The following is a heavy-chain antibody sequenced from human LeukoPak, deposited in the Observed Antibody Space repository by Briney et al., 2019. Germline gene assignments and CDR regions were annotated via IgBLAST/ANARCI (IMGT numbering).Heavy chain of an antibody. V-gene: IGHV1-18*01. D-gene: IGHD6-13*01. Sequence: ASVKVSCKASGYTFTSYGISWVRQAPGQGVEWMGWISAYNGNTNYAQKLQGRVTMTTDTSTSTAYMELRSLRSDDTAVYYCAREGIGAAAGTGPWRYWGQGTLVTVSS. J-gene: IGHJ4*02. CDR3: AREGIGAAAGTGPWRY. CDR2: ISAYNGNT. CDR1: GYTFTSYG.